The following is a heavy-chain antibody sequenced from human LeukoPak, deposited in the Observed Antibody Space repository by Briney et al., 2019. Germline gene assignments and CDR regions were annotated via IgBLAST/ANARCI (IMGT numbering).Heavy chain of an antibody. D-gene: IGHD3-10*01. CDR3: ARDYNC. V-gene: IGHV3-11*01. J-gene: IGHJ4*02. CDR1: GFTFTDYY. Sequence: PGGSLRLSCSASGFTFTDYYMNWIRPAPGKGLEWFSYISPSDTVIYYGDSVNRRFTISRDNTKKSLYLQMNSLRAEDTAVYYCARDYNCWGQGTLVTVSS. CDR2: ISPSDTVI.